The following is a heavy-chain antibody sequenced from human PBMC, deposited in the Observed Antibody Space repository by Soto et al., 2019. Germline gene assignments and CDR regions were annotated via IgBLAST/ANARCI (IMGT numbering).Heavy chain of an antibody. V-gene: IGHV4-34*01. CDR1: GGSFSGYY. CDR2: INHSGST. D-gene: IGHD3-10*01. J-gene: IGHJ6*02. CDR3: AGEARAYYYGSGSYGSYYYGMDV. Sequence: SETLSLTCAVYGGSFSGYYWSWIRQPPGKGLEWIGEINHSGSTNYNPSLKSRVTISVATSKNQFSLKLSSVTAADTAVYYCAGEARAYYYGSGSYGSYYYGMDVWGQGTTVTVSS.